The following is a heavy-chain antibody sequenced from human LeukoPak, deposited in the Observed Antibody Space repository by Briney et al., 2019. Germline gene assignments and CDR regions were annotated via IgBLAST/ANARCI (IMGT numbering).Heavy chain of an antibody. Sequence: ASVKVSCKASGYTFTDYYLHWVRQAPGQGREWTGWIKPNSGGTNYAHKFQGRVTMTRDTSLNTAYMELNRLISDDTAVYYCAREPVTGTLNFFDPWGQGALVTVTS. D-gene: IGHD6-19*01. CDR3: AREPVTGTLNFFDP. CDR1: GYTFTDYY. J-gene: IGHJ5*02. CDR2: IKPNSGGT. V-gene: IGHV1-2*02.